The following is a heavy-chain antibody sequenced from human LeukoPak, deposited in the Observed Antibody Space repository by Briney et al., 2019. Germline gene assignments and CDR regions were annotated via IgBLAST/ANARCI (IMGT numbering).Heavy chain of an antibody. J-gene: IGHJ6*03. CDR3: AGGYDFWSGYSYYYYYMDV. D-gene: IGHD3-3*01. CDR1: GYTFTSYD. V-gene: IGHV1-8*03. Sequence: ASVKVCCKASGYTFTSYDINWVRQATGQGLEWMGWMNPNSGNTCYAQKFQGRVTITRNTSISTAYMELSSLRSEDTAVYYCAGGYDFWSGYSYYYYYMDVWGKGTTVSVSS. CDR2: MNPNSGNT.